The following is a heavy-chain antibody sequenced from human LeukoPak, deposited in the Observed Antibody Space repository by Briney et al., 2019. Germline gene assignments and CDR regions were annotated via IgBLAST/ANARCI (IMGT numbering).Heavy chain of an antibody. CDR3: AKALNYWYFDL. Sequence: QTGGSLRLSCAASGFTFSSYDMSWVRQAPGKGLEWVSASGADDGSTYADSVKDRFTISRDNSRNTLYLQMNSLRAEDTATYYCAKALNYWYFDLWGRGKMVTVSS. V-gene: IGHV3-23*01. J-gene: IGHJ2*01. CDR2: SGADDGST. CDR1: GFTFSSYD.